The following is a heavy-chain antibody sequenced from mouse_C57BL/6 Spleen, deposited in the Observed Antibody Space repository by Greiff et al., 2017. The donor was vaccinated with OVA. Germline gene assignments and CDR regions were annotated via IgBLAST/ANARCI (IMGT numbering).Heavy chain of an antibody. CDR1: GYTFTDYY. J-gene: IGHJ4*01. Sequence: EVQLQQSGPELVKPGASVKISCKASGYTFTDYYMNWVKQSHGKSLEWIGDINPNNGGTSYNQKFKGKATLTVDKSSSTAYMELRSLTSEDSAVYYCARKAMVTTGAMDYWGQGTSVTVSS. D-gene: IGHD2-2*01. CDR2: INPNNGGT. CDR3: ARKAMVTTGAMDY. V-gene: IGHV1-26*01.